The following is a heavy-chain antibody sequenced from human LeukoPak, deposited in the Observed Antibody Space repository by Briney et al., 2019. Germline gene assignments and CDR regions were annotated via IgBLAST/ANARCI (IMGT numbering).Heavy chain of an antibody. CDR3: ARGVAVAGIRWFDP. CDR2: IYYSGST. D-gene: IGHD6-19*01. CDR1: GGSISSYY. V-gene: IGHV4-59*01. J-gene: IGHJ5*02. Sequence: SETLSLTCTVSGGSISSYYWSWIRQPPGKGLEWIGYIYYSGSTNYNPSLKRRVTISVDTSKNQFSLKLSSVTAADTAVYYCARGVAVAGIRWFDPWGQGTLVTVSS.